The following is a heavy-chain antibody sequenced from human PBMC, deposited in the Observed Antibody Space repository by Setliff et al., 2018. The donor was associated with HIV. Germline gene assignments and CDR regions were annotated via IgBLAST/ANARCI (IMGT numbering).Heavy chain of an antibody. CDR2: FYYGGST. CDR1: GDSIGTYD. V-gene: IGHV4-59*01. J-gene: IGHJ5*02. CDR3: ARARLLGGFLS. D-gene: IGHD2-8*02. Sequence: PSETLSLTCIVSGDSIGTYDWNWIRQTPGKGLEWIGFFYYGGSTDYNPALKNRVAISVDTSRNRVSLKMTSVTAADTAVYYCARARLLGGFLSWGRGALVTVSS.